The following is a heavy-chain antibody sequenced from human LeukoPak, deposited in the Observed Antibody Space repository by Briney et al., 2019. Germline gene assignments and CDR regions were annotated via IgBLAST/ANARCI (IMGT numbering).Heavy chain of an antibody. CDR2: IKNDGSTT. Sequence: RSLRLSCAASGFTFSSYWMHWVRQPPGKGLVWVSRIKNDGSTTTYADSVKGRFTVSRDNAKNTLYLQMNSLRAEDTAVYYCARERKYDSNFDYWGQGTLVTVSS. CDR3: ARERKYDSNFDY. V-gene: IGHV3-74*01. J-gene: IGHJ4*02. D-gene: IGHD1-1*01. CDR1: GFTFSSYW.